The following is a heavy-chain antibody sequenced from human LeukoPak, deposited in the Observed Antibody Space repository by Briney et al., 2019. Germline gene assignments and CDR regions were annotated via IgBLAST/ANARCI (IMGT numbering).Heavy chain of an antibody. D-gene: IGHD1-26*01. J-gene: IGHJ4*02. V-gene: IGHV3-7*01. CDR2: IKQDGSEK. CDR3: ARDGAGGELSFRY. Sequence: GGSPRLSCAASGFTFSSYWMSWVRQAPGKGLEWVANIKQDGSEKYYVDSVKGRFTISRDNSKNTLYLQMNSLRAEDTAVYYCARDGAGGELSFRYWGQGTLVTVSS. CDR1: GFTFSSYW.